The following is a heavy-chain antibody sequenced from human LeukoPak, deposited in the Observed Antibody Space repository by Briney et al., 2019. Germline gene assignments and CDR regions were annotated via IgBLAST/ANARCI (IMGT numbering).Heavy chain of an antibody. D-gene: IGHD2-15*01. V-gene: IGHV3-23*01. CDR2: ISGSGGST. CDR1: GFTFNTYA. Sequence: PGASLRLSCAPSGFTFNTYAMSWVRQARGEGLDWVSTISGSGGSTYYADSVKGRFTIYRDNSKNTLYLQMNSLRAEDTAVYYCAKGRSEVVIAAINYWGEGTLATVSS. J-gene: IGHJ4*02. CDR3: AKGRSEVVIAAINY.